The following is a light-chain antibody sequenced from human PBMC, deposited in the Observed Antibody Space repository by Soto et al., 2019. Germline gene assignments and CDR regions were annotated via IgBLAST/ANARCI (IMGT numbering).Light chain of an antibody. J-gene: IGLJ1*01. CDR2: EVN. CDR1: SSDVVGYNY. CDR3: SSYAGSSNV. Sequence: SVLAHPPSASGSPGQSVAICCTGTSSDVVGYNYVSWYQQHPGKAPKLMIYEVNKRPSGVPDRFSGSKSGNTASLTVSGLQAEDEADYYCSSYAGSSNVFGTGTKVTVL. V-gene: IGLV2-8*01.